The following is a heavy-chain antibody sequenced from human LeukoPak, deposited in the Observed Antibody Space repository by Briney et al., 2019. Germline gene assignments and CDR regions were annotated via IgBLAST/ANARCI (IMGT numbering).Heavy chain of an antibody. Sequence: SETLSLTCTVSGGSISSGGYYWSWIRQHPGKGLEWIGYIYYSGGTYYNPSLKSRVTISVDTSKNQFSLKLSSVTAADTAVYYCARVYYDSSGFLGSAFDIWGQGTMVTVSS. J-gene: IGHJ3*02. D-gene: IGHD3-22*01. CDR1: GGSISSGGYY. CDR3: ARVYYDSSGFLGSAFDI. V-gene: IGHV4-31*03. CDR2: IYYSGGT.